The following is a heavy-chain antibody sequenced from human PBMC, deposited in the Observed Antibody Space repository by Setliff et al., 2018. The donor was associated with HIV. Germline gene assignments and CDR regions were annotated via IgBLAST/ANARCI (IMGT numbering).Heavy chain of an antibody. CDR1: GGSITSSTYY. CDR3: AREGDGIDF. V-gene: IGHV4-39*02. J-gene: IGHJ4*02. Sequence: SETLSLTCTVSGGSITSSTYYWGWIRQPPGKGLEWIGTVHYTGNTYHNPSLKSRVTISVEVSKNQIALKLTAVTAADSAVYYCAREGDGIDFWGQGTLVTVSS. D-gene: IGHD2-21*02. CDR2: VHYTGNT.